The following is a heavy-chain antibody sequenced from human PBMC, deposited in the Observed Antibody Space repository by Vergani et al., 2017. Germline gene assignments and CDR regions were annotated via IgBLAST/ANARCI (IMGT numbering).Heavy chain of an antibody. V-gene: IGHV3-9*01. CDR2: ISWNSGSI. CDR1: GFTFDDYA. J-gene: IGHJ4*02. D-gene: IGHD2-15*01. CDR3: AKALVGGGWARFDY. Sequence: EVQLVESGGGLVQPGRSLRLSCAASGFTFDDYAMHWVRQAPGKGLEWVSGISWNSGSIGYADSVKGRVTISRDNAKNSLYLQMNSLRAEDTALYYCAKALVGGGWARFDYWGQGTLVTVSS.